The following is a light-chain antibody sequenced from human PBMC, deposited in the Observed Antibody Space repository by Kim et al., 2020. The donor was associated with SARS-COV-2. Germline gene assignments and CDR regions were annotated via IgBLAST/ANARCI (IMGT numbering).Light chain of an antibody. Sequence: GESITIACTGTSRDVGGYSYVSRYQQHPGKAPKSMLYDVSQRPSGVSNRLSGSKSGDAASLTISGLQAEDEADYYCSSYTSSSTWVFGGGTQLTVL. CDR3: SSYTSSSTWV. V-gene: IGLV2-14*04. CDR1: SRDVGGYSY. J-gene: IGLJ3*02. CDR2: DVS.